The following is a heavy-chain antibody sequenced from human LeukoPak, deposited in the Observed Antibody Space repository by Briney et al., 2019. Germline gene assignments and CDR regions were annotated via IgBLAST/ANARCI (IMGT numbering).Heavy chain of an antibody. CDR1: GFTVSSNY. D-gene: IGHD6-13*01. CDR2: IYSGGST. Sequence: PGGSLRLSCAASGFTVSSNYMSWVRQAPGKGLEWVSVIYSGGSTYYADSVKGRFTISRDNSKNTLYLQMNSLRAEDTAVYYCARGIAAAGPMGFDYWGQGTLVTVSS. J-gene: IGHJ4*02. CDR3: ARGIAAAGPMGFDY. V-gene: IGHV3-53*01.